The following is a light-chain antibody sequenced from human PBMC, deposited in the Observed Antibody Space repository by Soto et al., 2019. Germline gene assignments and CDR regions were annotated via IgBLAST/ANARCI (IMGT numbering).Light chain of an antibody. CDR2: EVT. J-gene: IGLJ1*01. CDR3: SSYTSSFRRV. V-gene: IGLV2-8*01. Sequence: QSALTQPPSASGFPGQSVTISCTGTSSDVGYYDYVSWYQQHPGKAPKLVIYEVTKRPSGVPDRVSASKSGNTASLTVSGLRAEDEADYYCSSYTSSFRRVFGTGTKATV. CDR1: SSDVGYYDY.